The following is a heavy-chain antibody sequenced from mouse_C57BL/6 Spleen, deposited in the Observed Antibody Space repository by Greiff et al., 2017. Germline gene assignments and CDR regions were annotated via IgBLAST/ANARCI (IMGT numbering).Heavy chain of an antibody. CDR2: IDPENGDT. D-gene: IGHD1-1*01. V-gene: IGHV14-4*01. Sequence: VQLQQSGAELVRPGASVKLSCTASGFNIKDDYMHWVKQRPEQGLEWIGWIDPENGDTEYASKFQGKATITADTSSNTAYLQLSSLTSEDTAVYYCTTFLITTVVATDYFDCWGQGTTLTVSS. J-gene: IGHJ2*01. CDR3: TTFLITTVVATDYFDC. CDR1: GFNIKDDY.